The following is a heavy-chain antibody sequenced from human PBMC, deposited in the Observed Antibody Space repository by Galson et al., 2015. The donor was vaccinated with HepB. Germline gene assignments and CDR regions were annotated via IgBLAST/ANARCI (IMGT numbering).Heavy chain of an antibody. CDR2: ISSSSSYI. V-gene: IGHV3-21*01. J-gene: IGHJ3*02. CDR1: GFTFSSYS. D-gene: IGHD3-10*01. CDR3: ARVYYGSGNSRGAFDI. Sequence: SLRLSCAASGFTFSSYSMNWVRQAPGKGLEWVSSISSSSSYIYYADSVKGRFTISRDNAKNSLYLQMNSLRAEDTAVYYCARVYYGSGNSRGAFDIRGQGTMVTVSS.